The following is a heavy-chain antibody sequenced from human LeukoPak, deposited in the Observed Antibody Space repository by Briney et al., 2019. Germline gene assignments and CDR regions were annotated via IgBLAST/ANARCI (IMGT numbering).Heavy chain of an antibody. J-gene: IGHJ4*02. CDR2: IYYSGST. D-gene: IGHD2-2*01. CDR3: ASLSYCSSTSCYVGYFDY. Sequence: PSETLSLTCTVSGGSISSYHWSWIRQPPGKGLEWIGYIYYSGSTNYSPSLKSRVTISVDTSKNQFSLKLSSVTAADTAVYYCASLSYCSSTSCYVGYFDYWGQGTLVTVSS. CDR1: GGSISSYH. V-gene: IGHV4-59*08.